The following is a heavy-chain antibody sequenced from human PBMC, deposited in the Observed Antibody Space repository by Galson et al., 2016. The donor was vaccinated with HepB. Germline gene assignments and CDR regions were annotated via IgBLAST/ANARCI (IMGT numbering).Heavy chain of an antibody. V-gene: IGHV1-69*13. CDR1: GGTFSNYA. D-gene: IGHD5-18*01. CDR3: ARGRENIYGYGDFDS. CDR2: IIPISATA. Sequence: SVKVSCKASGGTFSNYAVSWVRQAPGQGLEWMGGIIPISATATYAQKFQGGVTITADESSTTAYLELTSLRFEDTAIYYCARGRENIYGYGDFDSWGQGTLAAASA. J-gene: IGHJ5*01.